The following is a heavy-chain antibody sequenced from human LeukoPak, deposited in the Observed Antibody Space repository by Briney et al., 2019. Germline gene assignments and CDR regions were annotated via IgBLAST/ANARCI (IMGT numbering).Heavy chain of an antibody. Sequence: GASVKVSCKASGYTFTSYGISWERQAPGQGLEWMGWISAYNGNTNYAQKHQGRVTMTTDTSTSTAYMELRILRSDDTAVYYCARDLSPYYYDSSGYSSYFDYWGQGTLVTVSS. CDR2: ISAYNGNT. CDR1: GYTFTSYG. V-gene: IGHV1-18*01. J-gene: IGHJ4*02. D-gene: IGHD3-22*01. CDR3: ARDLSPYYYDSSGYSSYFDY.